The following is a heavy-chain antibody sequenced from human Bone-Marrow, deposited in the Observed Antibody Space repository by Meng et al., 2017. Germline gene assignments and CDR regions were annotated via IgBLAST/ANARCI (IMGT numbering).Heavy chain of an antibody. CDR1: GYTFSTHE. CDR2: MNPNNGDT. Sequence: GESLKISCKTSGYTFSTHEINWVRQATGQGLEWMGWMNPNNGDTGYAQKFQGRITMTRNTSISTVYMELSSLRSEDTAVYYCARVAFQISMIRAVSVLDPWGQGSLVTVSS. J-gene: IGHJ5*02. D-gene: IGHD3-10*01. CDR3: ARVAFQISMIRAVSVLDP. V-gene: IGHV1-8*01.